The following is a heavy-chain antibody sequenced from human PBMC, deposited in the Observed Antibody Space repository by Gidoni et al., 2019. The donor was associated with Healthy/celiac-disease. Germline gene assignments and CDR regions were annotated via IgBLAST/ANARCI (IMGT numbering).Heavy chain of an antibody. CDR2: IRSKANSYAT. J-gene: IGHJ4*02. CDR3: TRLAYSSGNFDY. CDR1: GFTFSGSA. Sequence: EVQLVESGGGLVKPGGSLKLYCAASGFTFSGSAMHWVRQASGKGLEWVGRIRSKANSYATAYAASVKGRFTISRDDSKNTAYLQMNSLKTEDTAVYYCTRLAYSSGNFDYWGQGTLVTVSS. V-gene: IGHV3-73*02. D-gene: IGHD6-19*01.